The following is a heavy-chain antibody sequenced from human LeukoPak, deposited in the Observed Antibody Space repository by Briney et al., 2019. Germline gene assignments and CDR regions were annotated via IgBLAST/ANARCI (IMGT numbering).Heavy chain of an antibody. D-gene: IGHD6-19*01. Sequence: PGGSLRLSCAASGSTFSRYAMSWVRQAPGKGLEWLSAISESDGSTYYADSVKGRFTISRDNSKNTLFLQMNRLRAADTAVYYCANFERTVAGPYNWFDPWGQGTLVTVSS. CDR1: GSTFSRYA. CDR2: ISESDGST. CDR3: ANFERTVAGPYNWFDP. J-gene: IGHJ5*02. V-gene: IGHV3-23*01.